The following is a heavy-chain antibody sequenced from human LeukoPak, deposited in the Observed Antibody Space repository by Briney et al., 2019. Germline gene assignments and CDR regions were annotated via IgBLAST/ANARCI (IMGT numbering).Heavy chain of an antibody. J-gene: IGHJ6*04. Sequence: GASVKVSCKASGGTFSSYAISWVRQAPGQGLEWMGGIIPIFGTANYAQKFQGRVTITADESTSTAYMELSSLRSEDTAVYYCARVPYYDILTGAPYGMDVWGKGTTVTVSS. CDR1: GGTFSSYA. D-gene: IGHD3-9*01. V-gene: IGHV1-69*13. CDR2: IIPIFGTA. CDR3: ARVPYYDILTGAPYGMDV.